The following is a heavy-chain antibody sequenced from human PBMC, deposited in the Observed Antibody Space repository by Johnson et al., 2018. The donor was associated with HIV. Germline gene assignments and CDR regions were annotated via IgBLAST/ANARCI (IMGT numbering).Heavy chain of an antibody. Sequence: QVQLVESGGGVVQPGGSLRLSCAASGFTFSAYGMHWVRQAPGKGLEWVAFIRYDGSNKYYSGSVKGRFSISRDNAKNSLYLQMNSLRPGDTAVYYCVRGGSDAFDIWGQGTMVTVSS. CDR3: VRGGSDAFDI. J-gene: IGHJ3*02. CDR2: IRYDGSNK. V-gene: IGHV3-30*02. D-gene: IGHD2-15*01. CDR1: GFTFSAYG.